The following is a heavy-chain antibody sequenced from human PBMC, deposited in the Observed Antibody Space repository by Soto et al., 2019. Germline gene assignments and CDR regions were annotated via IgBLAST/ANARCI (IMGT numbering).Heavy chain of an antibody. CDR3: AAPPRY. J-gene: IGHJ1*01. V-gene: IGHV4-59*01. D-gene: IGHD6-6*01. CDR2: MHESGST. CDR1: GASISSYY. Sequence: QVQLQESGPGLVKPSETLSLTCTVSGASISSYYWNWIRQPPGKGLEWIGYMHESGSTSYNPSLKSRVTISVDTSRNQLSLKLISVTAADTAVYYCAAPPRYWGQGILVTVYS.